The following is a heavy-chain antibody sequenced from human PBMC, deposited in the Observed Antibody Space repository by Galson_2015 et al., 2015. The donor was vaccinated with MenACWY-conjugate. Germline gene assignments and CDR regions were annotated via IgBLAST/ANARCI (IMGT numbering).Heavy chain of an antibody. Sequence: SLRLSCAASGFTFSRYGMSWVRQAPGKGLEWVSGINDSGASTYYTDSVKGRFTISRDNSKKTLYLQMNSLRAEDTAVYYCAKLGELVATNMRLDCWGQGALVTVPS. D-gene: IGHD5-12*01. J-gene: IGHJ4*02. CDR3: AKLGELVATNMRLDC. CDR2: INDSGAST. V-gene: IGHV3-23*01. CDR1: GFTFSRYG.